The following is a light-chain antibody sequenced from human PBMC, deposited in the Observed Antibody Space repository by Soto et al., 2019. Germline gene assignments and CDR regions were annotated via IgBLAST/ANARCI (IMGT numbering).Light chain of an antibody. CDR2: YAS. CDR1: QSVGNN. Sequence: EIMMTQSPATLSVSPGERATLSCWASQSVGNNLAWYQQKPGQAPRLLIYYASTRATGIPARFSGSGSGTEFTLTISSLQSEDSALYYCQQSNDWPPITFGQGTRLEIK. V-gene: IGKV3-15*01. CDR3: QQSNDWPPIT. J-gene: IGKJ5*01.